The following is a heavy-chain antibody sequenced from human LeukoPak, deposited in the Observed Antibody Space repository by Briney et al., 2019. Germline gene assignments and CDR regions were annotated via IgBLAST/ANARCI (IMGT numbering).Heavy chain of an antibody. D-gene: IGHD6-13*01. CDR1: GGTFSSYA. CDR3: ASGRRNGAAAAQFDY. J-gene: IGHJ4*02. CDR2: IIPIFGTA. V-gene: IGHV1-69*05. Sequence: SVKVSCKASGGTFSSYAISWVRQAPGQGLEWMGGIIPIFGTANYAQKFQGRVTITTDESTSTAYMELSSLRSEDTAVYYCASGRRNGAAAAQFDYWGQGTLVTVSS.